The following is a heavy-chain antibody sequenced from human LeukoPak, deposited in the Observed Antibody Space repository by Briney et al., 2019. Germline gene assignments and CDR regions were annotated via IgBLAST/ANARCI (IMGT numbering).Heavy chain of an antibody. CDR2: MNPNSGNT. D-gene: IGHD4/OR15-4a*01. Sequence: ASVKVSCKAAGYSFTSYDINLVRQATGQGLEWMGWMNPNSGNTGYAHKFQGRVTMSRNTSISTAYMELSSLRSEDTAVYYCARGGLWRYNQHDAFDIWGQGTMVTVSS. CDR3: ARGGLWRYNQHDAFDI. J-gene: IGHJ3*02. V-gene: IGHV1-8*01. CDR1: GYSFTSYD.